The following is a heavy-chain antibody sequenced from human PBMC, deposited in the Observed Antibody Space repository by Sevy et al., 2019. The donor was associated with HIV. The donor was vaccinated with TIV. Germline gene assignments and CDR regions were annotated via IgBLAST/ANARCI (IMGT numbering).Heavy chain of an antibody. D-gene: IGHD2-2*01. CDR2: INHSGST. CDR3: ARHCSGTSCSHAFDI. V-gene: IGHV4-34*01. CDR1: GGSFSGYY. J-gene: IGHJ3*02. Sequence: SETLSLTCAVYGGSFSGYYWSWIRQPPGKGLEWIGEINHSGSTNYNPSLKSRITISVKTSKNQFSLKLSSVTAADTAVYYCARHCSGTSCSHAFDIWGQGTMVTVSS.